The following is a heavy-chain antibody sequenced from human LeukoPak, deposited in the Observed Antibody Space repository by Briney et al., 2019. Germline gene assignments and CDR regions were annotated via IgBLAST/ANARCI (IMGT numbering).Heavy chain of an antibody. CDR2: IYYSGST. CDR1: GGSISSGGYY. V-gene: IGHV4-31*03. Sequence: SQTLSLTCTVSGGSISSGGYYWSWIRQHPGTGLEWIGYIYYSGSTYYNPSLKSRVTISVDTSKNQFSLKLSSVTAADTAVYYCAGRSGYYYAPGMDVWGQGTTVTVSS. D-gene: IGHD3-3*01. CDR3: AGRSGYYYAPGMDV. J-gene: IGHJ6*02.